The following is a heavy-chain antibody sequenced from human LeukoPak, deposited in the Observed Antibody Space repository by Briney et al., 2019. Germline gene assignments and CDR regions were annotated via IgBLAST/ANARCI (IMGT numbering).Heavy chain of an antibody. CDR1: GYTFTSYY. V-gene: IGHV1-69*13. D-gene: IGHD3-22*01. CDR2: IIPIFGTA. Sequence: ASVKVSCKASGYTFTSYYMHWVRQAPGQGLEWMGGIIPIFGTANYAQKFQGRVTITADESTSTAYMELSSLRSEDTAVYYCARAVETYYYDSSGYYYFDYWGQGTLVTVSS. J-gene: IGHJ4*02. CDR3: ARAVETYYYDSSGYYYFDY.